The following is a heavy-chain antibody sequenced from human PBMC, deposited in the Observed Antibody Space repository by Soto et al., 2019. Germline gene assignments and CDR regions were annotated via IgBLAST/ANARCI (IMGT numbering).Heavy chain of an antibody. CDR2: MIPTGGST. V-gene: IGHV1-46*01. CDR3: ARGTITVKRSFHY. CDR1: GYTFTNHY. Sequence: ASVKVSCKASGYTFTNHYMHWVRQAPGQGLEWMGIMIPTGGSTSYAQKFQGRVTMTWDTSTSTVYMELSSLRSEDTAVYYCARGTITVKRSFHYLGQGTLDTVSS. D-gene: IGHD4-4*01. J-gene: IGHJ4*02.